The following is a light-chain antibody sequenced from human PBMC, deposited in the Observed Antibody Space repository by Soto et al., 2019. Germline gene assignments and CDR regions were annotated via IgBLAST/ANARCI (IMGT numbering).Light chain of an antibody. CDR3: HLYASSPAT. CDR1: QSVSSRY. CDR2: GAS. Sequence: ETGLTQSPGTLSLPPGERATLSCRASQSVSSRYLSWYQQKPGQAPRLLIYGASSRATGIPDRFSGSGSGTDFTLTISILEPEDFVLYYCHLYASSPATFAQGTKVDI. J-gene: IGKJ1*01. V-gene: IGKV3-20*01.